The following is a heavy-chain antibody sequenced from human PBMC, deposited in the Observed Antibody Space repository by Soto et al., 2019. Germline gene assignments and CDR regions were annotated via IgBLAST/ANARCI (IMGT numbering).Heavy chain of an antibody. CDR1: GGTFSSYT. V-gene: IGHV1-3*01. J-gene: IGHJ5*02. CDR3: AKSIHSTQSFAP. Sequence: ASVKVSCKASGGTFSSYTISWVRQAPGQRLEWMGWIIAVNGKTKYSQKFQGRVTITSDTSASTAYMEVSSLRSEDAAVYYCAKSIHSTQSFAPWGQGTLVTVPS. CDR2: IIAVNGKT. D-gene: IGHD5-18*01.